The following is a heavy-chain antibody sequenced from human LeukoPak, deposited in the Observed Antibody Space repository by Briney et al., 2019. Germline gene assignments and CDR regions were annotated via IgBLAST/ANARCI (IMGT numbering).Heavy chain of an antibody. V-gene: IGHV5-51*01. D-gene: IGHD3-22*01. J-gene: IGHJ5*01. Sequence: MTGESLKISCEGSGYSFTNYWIGWVRQMPGKGLQWMGIIYPGDSETKYSPSFQGQVILSADKFISTAYLQLSSLKASDTAIYYCARRSIGVFDSWGQGTLVTVSS. CDR3: ARRSIGVFDS. CDR1: GYSFTNYW. CDR2: IYPGDSET.